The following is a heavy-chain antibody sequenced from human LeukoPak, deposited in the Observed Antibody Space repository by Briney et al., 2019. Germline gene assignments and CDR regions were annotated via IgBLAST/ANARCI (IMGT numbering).Heavy chain of an antibody. D-gene: IGHD1-26*01. CDR2: INHSGST. J-gene: IGHJ4*02. CDR3: ARRLRGRSYSGSRGSGFDY. V-gene: IGHV4-34*01. CDR1: GGSFSGYY. Sequence: NPSETLSLTCAVYGGSFSGYYWSWIRQPPGKGLEWIGEINHSGSTNYNPSLKSRVTISVDTSKNQFSLKLSSVTAADTAVYYCARRLRGRSYSGSRGSGFDYWGQGTLVTVSS.